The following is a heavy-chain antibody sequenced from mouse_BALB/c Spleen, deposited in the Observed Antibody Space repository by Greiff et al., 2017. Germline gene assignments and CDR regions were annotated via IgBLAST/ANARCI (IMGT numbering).Heavy chain of an antibody. D-gene: IGHD2-3*01. V-gene: IGHV5-9-3*01. CDR2: ISSGGSYT. CDR3: ARLDTTLDY. J-gene: IGHJ4*01. Sequence: EVPLVASGGGLVKPGGSLKLSCAASGFTFSSYAMSWVRQTPEKRLEWVATISSGGSYTYYPDRVKGRFTISRDNAKNTLYLQMSSLRSEDTAMYYCARLDTTLDYWGQGTSVTVSS. CDR1: GFTFSSYA.